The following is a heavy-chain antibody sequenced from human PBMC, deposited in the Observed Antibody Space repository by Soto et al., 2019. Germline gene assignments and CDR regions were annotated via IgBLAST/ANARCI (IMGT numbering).Heavy chain of an antibody. V-gene: IGHV4-31*03. Sequence: QVQLQESGPGLVKPSETLSLTCTVAGDAISSGARSWSWIRQPPGRGLEWIGSIHHSGTTYYNPSLISRISISLATSQNQFSLTLRSVTAADTAVYWWAGAPTVCWFDFWGQGPLVTVSS. CDR3: AGAPTVCWFDF. J-gene: IGHJ4*02. CDR1: GDAISSGARS. D-gene: IGHD2-15*01. CDR2: IHHSGTT.